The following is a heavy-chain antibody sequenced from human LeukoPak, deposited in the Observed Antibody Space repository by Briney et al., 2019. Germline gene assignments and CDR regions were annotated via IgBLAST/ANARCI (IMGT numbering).Heavy chain of an antibody. CDR1: GGSFSGYY. CDR2: INHSGST. V-gene: IGHV4-34*01. J-gene: IGHJ5*02. Sequence: NPSETLSLTCAVYGGSFSGYYWSWIRQPPGKGLEWIGEINHSGSTNYNPSLKSRVTISVDTSKNQFSLKLSSVTAADTAVYYCARDMRRIVLMVYVENWFDPWGQGTLVTVSS. CDR3: ARDMRRIVLMVYVENWFDP. D-gene: IGHD2-8*01.